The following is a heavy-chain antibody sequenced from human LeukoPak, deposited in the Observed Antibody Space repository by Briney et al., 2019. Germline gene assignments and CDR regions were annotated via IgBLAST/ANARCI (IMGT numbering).Heavy chain of an antibody. J-gene: IGHJ4*02. CDR1: GYTFTGYY. D-gene: IGHD3-16*02. CDR3: ARGASIMITFGGVIGFDY. CDR2: INPNSGGT. Sequence: ASVKVSCKASGYTFTGYYMHWVRQAPGQGLEWMGRINPNSGGTNYAQKFQGRVTMTRDTSISTAHMELSRLRSDDTAVYYCARGASIMITFGGVIGFDYWGQGTLVTVSS. V-gene: IGHV1-2*02.